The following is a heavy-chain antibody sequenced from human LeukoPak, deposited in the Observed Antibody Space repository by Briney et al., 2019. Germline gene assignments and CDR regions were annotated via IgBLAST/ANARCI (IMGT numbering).Heavy chain of an antibody. CDR3: ARDRGGGSYAAFDI. Sequence: SETLSLTCAVYGGSFSGYYWSWIRQPPGKGLEWIGEINHSGSTNYNPSLKSRVTISVDRSKNQFSLKLSSVTAADTAVYYCARDRGGGSYAAFDIWGQGTMVTVSS. CDR1: GGSFSGYY. V-gene: IGHV4-34*01. J-gene: IGHJ3*02. CDR2: INHSGST. D-gene: IGHD1-26*01.